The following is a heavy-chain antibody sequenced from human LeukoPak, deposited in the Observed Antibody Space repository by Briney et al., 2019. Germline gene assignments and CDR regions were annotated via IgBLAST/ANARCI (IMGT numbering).Heavy chain of an antibody. V-gene: IGHV3-23*01. CDR1: GFTFSSYA. CDR2: ISSSGDKT. CDR3: AKAWSSGWFDDY. Sequence: GGSLRLSCAASGFTFSSYAMNWVRQVPEKGLEWVSGISSSGDKTYYADSVRGRFTVSRDNSENTLNLQMNSLRAEDTAVYYCAKAWSSGWFDDYWGQGILVTVSS. D-gene: IGHD6-19*01. J-gene: IGHJ4*02.